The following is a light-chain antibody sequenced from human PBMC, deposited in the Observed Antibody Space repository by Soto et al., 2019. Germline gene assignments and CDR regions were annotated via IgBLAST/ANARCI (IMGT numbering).Light chain of an antibody. J-gene: IGKJ3*01. CDR1: QDIGKW. Sequence: DIQMTQSPSSVSAFVGDRVTITCRASQDIGKWLAWYQQKPGKAPKLLIYVASTLQSGVPSRFRGAGSGTNFTLPIGGLQPEDFATYHCQQADSFPFTFGPGTKVDV. CDR2: VAS. CDR3: QQADSFPFT. V-gene: IGKV1-12*02.